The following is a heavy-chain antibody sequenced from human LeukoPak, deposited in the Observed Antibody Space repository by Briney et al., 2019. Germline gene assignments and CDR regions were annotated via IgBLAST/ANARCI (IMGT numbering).Heavy chain of an antibody. CDR3: GRFVSGNYGRGDS. CDR2: ISWNSGSI. V-gene: IGHV3-9*01. Sequence: GRSLRLSCAASGFTFDDYAMHWVWQAPGKGLEWVSGISWNSGSIGYADSVKGRFTISRDNAKNTLYLQMNSLRAEDTAVYYCGRFVSGNYGRGDSWGQGTLVTVSS. CDR1: GFTFDDYA. J-gene: IGHJ4*02. D-gene: IGHD1-26*01.